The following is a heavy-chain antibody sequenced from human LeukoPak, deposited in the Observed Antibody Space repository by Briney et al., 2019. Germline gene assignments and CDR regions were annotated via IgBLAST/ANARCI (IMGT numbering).Heavy chain of an antibody. CDR1: GFTFSSYA. Sequence: GRSLRLSCAASGFTFSSYAMHWVRQAPGKGLEWVAVISYDGSNKYYADSVKGRFTISRDNSKKTLYLQMNSLRAEDTTVYYCARETFRELEVYGDYHPIFDYWGQGTLVTVSS. J-gene: IGHJ4*02. D-gene: IGHD4-17*01. CDR3: ARETFRELEVYGDYHPIFDY. V-gene: IGHV3-30-3*01. CDR2: ISYDGSNK.